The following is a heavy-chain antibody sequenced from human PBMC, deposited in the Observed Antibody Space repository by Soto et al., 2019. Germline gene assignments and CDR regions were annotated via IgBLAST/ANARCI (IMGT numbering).Heavy chain of an antibody. CDR2: INGDGRVT. V-gene: IGHV3-74*01. J-gene: IGHJ4*02. D-gene: IGHD6-19*01. CDR3: VRVKEICGWGAFDY. CDR1: GFTFSGFW. Sequence: EVQLVESGGGLVQPGGSLRLSCTAPGFTFSGFWRHWVRQAPGKGLVWVSRINGDGRVTNYADSVKGRFTISRDNAKNTLYLQMNSLRVEDTAVYYSVRVKEICGWGAFDYWGQGTLVTVSS.